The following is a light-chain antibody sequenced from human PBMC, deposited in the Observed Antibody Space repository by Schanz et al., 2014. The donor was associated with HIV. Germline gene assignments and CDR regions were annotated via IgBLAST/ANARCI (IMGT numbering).Light chain of an antibody. CDR3: QQYNSYSQYT. V-gene: IGKV1-5*03. CDR2: KAS. Sequence: DIQMTQSPYTLPASVGDRVTITCRASQSISSWLAWYQQKPGKAPKLLIYKASSLESGVPSRFSGSGSGTEFTLTISSLQPDDFATYYCQQYNSYSQYTFGQGTKLEIK. CDR1: QSISSW. J-gene: IGKJ2*01.